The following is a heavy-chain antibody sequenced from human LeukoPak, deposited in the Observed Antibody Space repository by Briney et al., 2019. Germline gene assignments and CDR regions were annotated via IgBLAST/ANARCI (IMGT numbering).Heavy chain of an antibody. V-gene: IGHV3-15*04. CDR2: IESKTDGGTT. D-gene: IGHD3-10*01. J-gene: IGHJ4*02. CDR1: GFSFSDAR. Sequence: GGSLRLSCAVSGFSFSDARMRWVPQTPRKGVEWVGRIESKTDGGTTDYAALVKGRFTISRDDSTNTLYLQMNSLKSEDTAVYYCTTYGSGRKFDYWGQGVLVTVSS. CDR3: TTYGSGRKFDY.